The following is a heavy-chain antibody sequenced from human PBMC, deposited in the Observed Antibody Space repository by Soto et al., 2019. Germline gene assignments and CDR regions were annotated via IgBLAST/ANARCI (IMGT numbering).Heavy chain of an antibody. D-gene: IGHD1-26*01. Sequence: HPGGSVRLSCAASGFTVSSNYMSWVRQAPGKGLEWISIIYSAGNTYYADSVKGRFTISRDNSKNTLYLQMNSLGAEDTAVYYCARDFVVGARTVIDIPNPLQSLPWG. J-gene: IGHJ5*02. CDR3: ARDFVVGARTVIDIPNPLQSLP. CDR1: GFTVSSNY. CDR2: IYSAGNT. V-gene: IGHV3-66*01.